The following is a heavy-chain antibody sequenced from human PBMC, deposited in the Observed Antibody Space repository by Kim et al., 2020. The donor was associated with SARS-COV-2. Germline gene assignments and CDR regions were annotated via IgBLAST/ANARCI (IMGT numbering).Heavy chain of an antibody. Sequence: SETLSLTCTVSGGSISSYYWSWIRQPPGKGLEWIGYIYYSGSTNYNPSLKSRVTISVDTSKNQFSLKLSSVTAADTAVYYCARRRYFDWLPLAGGMWFDPWGQGTLVTVSS. J-gene: IGHJ5*02. D-gene: IGHD3-9*01. CDR2: IYYSGST. V-gene: IGHV4-59*08. CDR1: GGSISSYY. CDR3: ARRRYFDWLPLAGGMWFDP.